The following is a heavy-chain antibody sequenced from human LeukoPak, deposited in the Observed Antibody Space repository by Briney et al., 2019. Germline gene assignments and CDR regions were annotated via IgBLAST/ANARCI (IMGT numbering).Heavy chain of an antibody. CDR1: GGSISSYY. Sequence: SETLSLTCTVSGGSISSYYWSWLRQPPGKGLEWIGYIYYSGSTNYNPSLTSRVTISVDTSKNQFSLKLSSVTAADTAVYYCARKGYDSSGYSFFDLWGRGTLVTVSS. D-gene: IGHD3-22*01. CDR3: ARKGYDSSGYSFFDL. V-gene: IGHV4-59*01. CDR2: IYYSGST. J-gene: IGHJ2*01.